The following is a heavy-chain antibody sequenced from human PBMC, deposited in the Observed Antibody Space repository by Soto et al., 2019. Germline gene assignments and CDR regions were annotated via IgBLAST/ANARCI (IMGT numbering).Heavy chain of an antibody. CDR3: VSWVSAHFDY. J-gene: IGHJ4*02. CDR1: RYTFKSHG. CDR2: IDSSGPNT. D-gene: IGHD3-16*01. Sequence: PGGSLRLPCAPSRYTFKSHGLSWVRQAPGKGLEWVSTIDSSGPNTHCADSVKGRFTISRYNPRNTLHLQMHDLRADDTALNYCVSWVSAHFDYWGQGTVVTVSS. V-gene: IGHV3-23*01.